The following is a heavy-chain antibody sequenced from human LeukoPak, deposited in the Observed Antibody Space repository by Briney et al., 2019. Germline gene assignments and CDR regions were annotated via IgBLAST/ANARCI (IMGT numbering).Heavy chain of an antibody. CDR1: GFTFRNYW. CDR3: AKAPLYCSGGSCYSEWYNYYYYGMDV. V-gene: IGHV3-7*01. D-gene: IGHD2-15*01. Sequence: GGSLRLSCAASGFTFRNYWMGWVRQAPGKGLEWVANTKPDGTAEYYADSVRGRFTTSRDNANNFLYLQMNSLRGEDTAVYYCAKAPLYCSGGSCYSEWYNYYYYGMDVWGQGTTVTVSS. J-gene: IGHJ6*02. CDR2: TKPDGTAE.